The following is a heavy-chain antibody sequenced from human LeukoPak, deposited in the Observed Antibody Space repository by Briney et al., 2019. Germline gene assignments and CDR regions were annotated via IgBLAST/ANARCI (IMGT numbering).Heavy chain of an antibody. V-gene: IGHV3-48*04. CDR3: ARDLGYVGHTYGY. CDR2: ISSSSSAI. CDR1: GFIFSVYS. D-gene: IGHD5-18*01. Sequence: GGSLRLSCAVSGFIFSVYSMNWVRQAPGKGLEWVSYISSSSSAIYYADSVKGRFTISRDNAKNSLYLQMNSLRAEDTAVYYCARDLGYVGHTYGYWGQGTLVTVSS. J-gene: IGHJ4*02.